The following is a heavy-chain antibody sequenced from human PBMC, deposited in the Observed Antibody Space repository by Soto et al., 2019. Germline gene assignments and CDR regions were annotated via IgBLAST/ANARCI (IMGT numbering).Heavy chain of an antibody. CDR2: INSDGSST. D-gene: IGHD3-9*01. J-gene: IGHJ6*02. Sequence: PGGSLRLSCAASGFTFSSYLMHWVRQAPGKGLVWVSRINSDGSSTSYADSVKGRFTISRDNAKNTLYLQMNSLRAEDTAVYYCARVGYDILTGYPDYYYGMDVWGQGTTVTVSS. CDR3: ARVGYDILTGYPDYYYGMDV. CDR1: GFTFSSYL. V-gene: IGHV3-74*01.